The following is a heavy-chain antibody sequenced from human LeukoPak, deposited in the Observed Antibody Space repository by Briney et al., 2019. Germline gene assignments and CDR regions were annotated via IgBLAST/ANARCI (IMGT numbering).Heavy chain of an antibody. CDR2: IKQDGSEK. D-gene: IGHD2-2*01. Sequence: GGSLSLSCAASGFTFSSYWMSWVRQAPGKGLEGVANIKQDGSEKYYVDSVKGRFTIFRDNAKNSLYLQMNSLRAEDTAVYYCARLVRCSSTSCRPVGFDYWGQGTLVTVSS. CDR3: ARLVRCSSTSCRPVGFDY. CDR1: GFTFSSYW. V-gene: IGHV3-7*04. J-gene: IGHJ4*02.